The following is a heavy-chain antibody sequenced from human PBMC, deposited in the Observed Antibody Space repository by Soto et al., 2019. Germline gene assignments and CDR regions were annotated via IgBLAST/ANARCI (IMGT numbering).Heavy chain of an antibody. CDR1: GGSISSGDYY. Sequence: SETLSLTCTVSGGSISSGDYYWSWIRQPPGKGLEWIGYIYYSGSTYYNPSLKSRVTISVDTSKNQFSLKLSSVTAADTAVYYCARTYDILTGYNYWGQGTLVTVS. D-gene: IGHD3-9*01. J-gene: IGHJ4*02. V-gene: IGHV4-30-4*01. CDR3: ARTYDILTGYNY. CDR2: IYYSGST.